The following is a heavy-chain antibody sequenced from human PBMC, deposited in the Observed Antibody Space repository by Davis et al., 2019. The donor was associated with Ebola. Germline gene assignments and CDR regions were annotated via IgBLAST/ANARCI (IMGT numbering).Heavy chain of an antibody. D-gene: IGHD3-3*01. J-gene: IGHJ6*02. Sequence: PGGSLRLSCAASGFTFSTYGMHWVRQAPGKGLEWVAVISYDGSNKYYADSVKGRFTISRDNSKNTLYLQMNSLRAEDTAVYYCARDFWGTEWLLPAVYYYYGMDVWAKGPRSPSP. CDR3: ARDFWGTEWLLPAVYYYYGMDV. V-gene: IGHV3-30*03. CDR2: ISYDGSNK. CDR1: GFTFSTYG.